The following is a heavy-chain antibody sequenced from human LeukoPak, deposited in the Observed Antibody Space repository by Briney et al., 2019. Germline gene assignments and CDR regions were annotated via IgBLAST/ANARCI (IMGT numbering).Heavy chain of an antibody. V-gene: IGHV4-34*01. CDR2: INHSGST. CDR1: GGSFSGYY. Sequence: SETLSLTCAVYGGSFSGYYWSWIRQPPGKGLEWIGEINHSGSTNYNPSLKSRVTISVDTSKNQFSLKLSFVTAADTAVYYCARVDYYYMDVWGKGTTVTVSS. J-gene: IGHJ6*03. CDR3: ARVDYYYMDV.